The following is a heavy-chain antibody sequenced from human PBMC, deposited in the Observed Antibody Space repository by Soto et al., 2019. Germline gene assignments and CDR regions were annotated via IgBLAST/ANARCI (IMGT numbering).Heavy chain of an antibody. D-gene: IGHD2-15*01. J-gene: IGHJ4*02. V-gene: IGHV4-39*01. CDR3: ARQLVGGYCSGGRCLSPRVLEY. Sequence: SETLSLTCSVSGGSISSSSYYWGWIRQPPGKGLEWIGSIYYSGSTYYNPSLKSRVTIYVDTSKNQFSLKLNSVTAADTAVYFCARQLVGGYCSGGRCLSPRVLEYRGQGTLVTVSS. CDR1: GGSISSSSYY. CDR2: IYYSGST.